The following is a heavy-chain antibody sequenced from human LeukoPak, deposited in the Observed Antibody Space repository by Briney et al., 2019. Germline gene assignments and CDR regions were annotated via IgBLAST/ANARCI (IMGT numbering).Heavy chain of an antibody. J-gene: IGHJ4*02. CDR2: ISGSGGST. CDR3: AKDLLTTVTTASH. CDR1: GFTFSNYA. V-gene: IGHV3-23*01. D-gene: IGHD4-11*01. Sequence: GGSLRLSCAASGFTFSNYAMNWVRQAPGKGLGWVSPISGSGGSTYYADSVKGRFTISRDNSKNMLYLQMNSLRAEDTAVYYCAKDLLTTVTTASHWGQGTLVTVSS.